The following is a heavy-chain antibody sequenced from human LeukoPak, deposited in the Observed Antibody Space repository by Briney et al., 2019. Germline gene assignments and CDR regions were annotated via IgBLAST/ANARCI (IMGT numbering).Heavy chain of an antibody. CDR3: ARAKGYSYGFFDY. Sequence: SETLSLTCTVSGGSISSYYWTWIRQPPGKGLEWIAYIYYSGDTNYNPSLKSRVTISVDKSKNQFSLKLSSVTAADTAVYYCARAKGYSYGFFDYWGQGTLVTVSS. CDR2: IYYSGDT. CDR1: GGSISSYY. V-gene: IGHV4-59*01. D-gene: IGHD5-18*01. J-gene: IGHJ4*02.